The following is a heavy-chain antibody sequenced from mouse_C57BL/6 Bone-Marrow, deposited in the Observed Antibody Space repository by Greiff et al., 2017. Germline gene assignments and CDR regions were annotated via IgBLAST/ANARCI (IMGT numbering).Heavy chain of an antibody. CDR2: IYPSDSDT. CDR1: GYTFTSYW. Sequence: VQLQQPGAELVRPGSSVKLSCKASGYTFTSYWMAWVKQRPGQGLEWIGNIYPSDSDTHYNQKFKDKATLTVDKSSSTAYMQLSSLTSEGTAVYDCARETQTVVATKGMGYWGQGTSVPVSS. D-gene: IGHD1-1*01. J-gene: IGHJ4*01. CDR3: ARETQTVVATKGMGY. V-gene: IGHV1-61*01.